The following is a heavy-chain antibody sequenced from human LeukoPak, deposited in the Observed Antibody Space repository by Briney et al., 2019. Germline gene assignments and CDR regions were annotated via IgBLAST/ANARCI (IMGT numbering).Heavy chain of an antibody. D-gene: IGHD3-22*01. J-gene: IGHJ4*02. CDR3: ARDSGHDYYDSSGYYSDDY. V-gene: IGHV3-7*01. CDR1: GFTFSDHY. Sequence: GGSLRLSCAASGFTFSDHYMDWVRQAPGKGLEWVANIKQDGSEKYYVDSVKGRFTISRDNAKNSLYLQMNSLRAEDTAVYYCARDSGHDYYDSSGYYSDDYWGQGTLVTVSS. CDR2: IKQDGSEK.